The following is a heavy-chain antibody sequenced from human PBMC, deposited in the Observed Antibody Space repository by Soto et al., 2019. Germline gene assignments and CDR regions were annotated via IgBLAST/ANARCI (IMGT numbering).Heavy chain of an antibody. Sequence: SVKVSCKASRVAFSKFIVTWVRQAPGLGLEWVGGIIPIFGTANYAQKFQGRVTITADESTSTSYMEVNNLRSEDTAVYYCAKVRYSSPMGYYYGMDFWGQGTTVTVSS. CDR2: IIPIFGTA. V-gene: IGHV1-69*13. CDR3: AKVRYSSPMGYYYGMDF. D-gene: IGHD6-19*01. CDR1: RVAFSKFI. J-gene: IGHJ6*02.